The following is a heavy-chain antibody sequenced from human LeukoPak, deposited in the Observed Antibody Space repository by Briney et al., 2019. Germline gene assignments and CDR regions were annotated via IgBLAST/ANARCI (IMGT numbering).Heavy chain of an antibody. CDR1: GYSFTSYD. D-gene: IGHD3-22*01. CDR2: MNPNSGNT. J-gene: IGHJ5*01. V-gene: IGHV1-8*01. CDR3: ARGSDYDGTFEDNWFDP. Sequence: ASVKVSCTASGYSFTSYDINWVRQATGQGPEWMGWMNPNSGNTGYAQKFQGRVTMTRNTSISSAYMELSSLRSDDTAVYYCARGSDYDGTFEDNWFDPWGQGTLVTVSS.